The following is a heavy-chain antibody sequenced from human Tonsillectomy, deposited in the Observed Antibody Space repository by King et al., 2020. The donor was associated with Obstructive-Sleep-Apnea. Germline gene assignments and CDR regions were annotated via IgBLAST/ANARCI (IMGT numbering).Heavy chain of an antibody. D-gene: IGHD6-19*01. CDR1: GVTFGDYG. J-gene: IGHJ1*01. CDR3: TGLSAYSSGWFAEQRAEYFQY. CDR2: IRSKTFGGTI. V-gene: IGHV3-49*03. Sequence: DVQLVESGGALVQPGRSLRLSCTASGVTFGDYGTSWLRQAPGKGLEWVAVIRSKTFGGTIDYAASVNGRFAISRDDSNNIAYLQMNSLKTEDTAIYYCTGLSAYSSGWFAEQRAEYFQYWGQGTLVTVSS.